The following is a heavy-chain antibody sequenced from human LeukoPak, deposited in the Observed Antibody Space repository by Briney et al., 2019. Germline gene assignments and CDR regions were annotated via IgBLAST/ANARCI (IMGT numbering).Heavy chain of an antibody. CDR2: IYTSGST. CDR3: AREPADAFDI. Sequence: TSETLSLTCTVSGGSISSGSYYWSWIRRPAGKGLEWIGRIYTSGSTNYNPSLKSRVTISVDTSKNQFSLKLSSVTAADTAVYYCAREPADAFDIWGQGTMVTVSS. J-gene: IGHJ3*02. V-gene: IGHV4-61*02. CDR1: GGSISSGSYY.